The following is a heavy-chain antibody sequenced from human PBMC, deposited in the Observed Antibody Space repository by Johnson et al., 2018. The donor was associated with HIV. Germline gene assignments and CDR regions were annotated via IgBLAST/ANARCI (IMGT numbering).Heavy chain of an antibody. CDR2: IITTGDT. V-gene: IGHV3-13*01. D-gene: IGHD5-18*01. Sequence: VQLVESGGGLVQPGGSLRLSCAASGFTFSSYDTHWVRQATGKGLEWVSPIITTGDTYYPGSVKGRFTISRENAKKSLYLQMNSLRAEDTAVYYCSYIFVDTAMVNAFDFWGQGTMVTVSS. J-gene: IGHJ3*01. CDR3: SYIFVDTAMVNAFDF. CDR1: GFTFSSYD.